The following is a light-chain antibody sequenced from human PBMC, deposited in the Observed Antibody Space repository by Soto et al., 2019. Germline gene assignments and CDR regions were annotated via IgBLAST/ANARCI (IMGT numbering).Light chain of an antibody. CDR2: RDS. CDR1: NIGSKN. Sequence: SYELTQPLSVSVALGQTARITCGGNNIGSKNVHWYQQKPGQAPVLVIYRDSNRPSGIPERFSGSNSGNTATLTISRAQAGDEADSYCQVWDSSTVFGGGTKVTVL. J-gene: IGLJ2*01. CDR3: QVWDSSTV. V-gene: IGLV3-9*01.